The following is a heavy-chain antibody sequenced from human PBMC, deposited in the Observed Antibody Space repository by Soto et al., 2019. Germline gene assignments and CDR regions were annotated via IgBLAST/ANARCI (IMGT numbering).Heavy chain of an antibody. V-gene: IGHV4-31*03. CDR2: IYYSGST. J-gene: IGHJ4*02. Sequence: SETLSLTCTVSGGSISSGGYYWSWIRQHPGKGLEWIGYIYYSGSTYYNPSLKSRVTISVDTSKNQFSLKLSSVTAADTAVYYCARPGKTGYFDYWGQGTLVTVSS. CDR1: GGSISSGGYY. CDR3: ARPGKTGYFDY.